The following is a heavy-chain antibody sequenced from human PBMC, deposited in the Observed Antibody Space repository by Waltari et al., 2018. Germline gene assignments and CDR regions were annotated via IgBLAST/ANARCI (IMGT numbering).Heavy chain of an antibody. V-gene: IGHV4-34*01. Sequence: QVQLQQWGAGLLKPSETLSLTCAVYGGSFSGYYRTWIRQPPGKGLEWLGEINQSGSTNYNPSLRSRVTIPVDTSKNQFSRRLGSVTAANTALYYCARELRFLGCLFLGDYFNYWGKGTLVPVSP. D-gene: IGHD3-3*01. CDR1: GGSFSGYY. CDR3: ARELRFLGCLFLGDYFNY. CDR2: INQSGST. J-gene: IGHJ4*02.